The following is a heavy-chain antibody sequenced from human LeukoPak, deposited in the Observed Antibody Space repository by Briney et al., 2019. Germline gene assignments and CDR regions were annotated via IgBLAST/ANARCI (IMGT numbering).Heavy chain of an antibody. CDR3: AGWLQFDY. Sequence: GGSLRLSCAASGFTFSSYAMHWVRQAPGKGLEWVAVISYDGSNKYYADSVKGRFTISRDNSKNTLYLQMNSLRAEDTAVYYCAGWLQFDYWGQGTLVTVSP. D-gene: IGHD5-24*01. CDR2: ISYDGSNK. CDR1: GFTFSSYA. V-gene: IGHV3-30*04. J-gene: IGHJ4*02.